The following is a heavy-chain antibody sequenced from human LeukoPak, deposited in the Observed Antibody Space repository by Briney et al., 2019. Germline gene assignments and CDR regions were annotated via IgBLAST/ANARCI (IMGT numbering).Heavy chain of an antibody. V-gene: IGHV3-21*01. J-gene: IGHJ3*02. CDR3: AKDGGSDPDSFDI. CDR2: ISSSSSYI. CDR1: GLTFSSYD. Sequence: PGGSLRLSCVVSGLTFSSYDMNWVRQAPGKGLEWVSSISSSSSYIYYTDSVKGRFTISRDNAKNSLFLQMNSLRAEDTAVYYCAKDGGSDPDSFDIWGQGTMVTVSS. D-gene: IGHD2-15*01.